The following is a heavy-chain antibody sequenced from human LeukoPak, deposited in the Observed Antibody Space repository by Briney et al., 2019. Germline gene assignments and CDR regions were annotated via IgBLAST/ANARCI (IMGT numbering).Heavy chain of an antibody. D-gene: IGHD3-22*01. CDR2: FDRGSLDT. Sequence: GGSLRLSCAASGFTLSDYPMTWVRQAPGKGLQWVSLFDRGSLDTYYADSVRGRFTVSRDNDKNTLYLQMNSLRAEDTAVYYCARRGYESSGPKYYFDHWGQGTLVTVSS. CDR3: ARRGYESSGPKYYFDH. CDR1: GFTLSDYP. J-gene: IGHJ4*02. V-gene: IGHV3-23*01.